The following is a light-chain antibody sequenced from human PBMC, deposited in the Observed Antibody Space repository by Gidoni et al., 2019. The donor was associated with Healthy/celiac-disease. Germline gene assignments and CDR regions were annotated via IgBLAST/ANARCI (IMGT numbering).Light chain of an antibody. Sequence: EIVLTQSRATLSLSPGARATLSCRASQSVSSYLAWYQQKPCQAPRLLIYDASNMATVIPARFSGSGSGTDFSLTIISLEPEDFAVYYCQQRSNWPPITFGQGTRLEMK. CDR3: QQRSNWPPIT. V-gene: IGKV3-11*01. CDR2: DAS. CDR1: QSVSSY. J-gene: IGKJ5*01.